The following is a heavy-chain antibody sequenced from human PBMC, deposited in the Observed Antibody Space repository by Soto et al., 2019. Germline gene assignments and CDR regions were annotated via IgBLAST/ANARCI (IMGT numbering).Heavy chain of an antibody. CDR2: ISGSGGST. Sequence: GSLRLSCAASGFTFDDYTMHWVRQAPGKGLEWVSLISGSGGSTYYADSVKGRFTISRDNSKNTLYLQMNSLRAEDTAVYYCAKDQDRKYCSGGSCTGAPIWGQGTMVTVSS. CDR3: AKDQDRKYCSGGSCTGAPI. V-gene: IGHV3-23*01. CDR1: GFTFDDYT. J-gene: IGHJ3*02. D-gene: IGHD2-15*01.